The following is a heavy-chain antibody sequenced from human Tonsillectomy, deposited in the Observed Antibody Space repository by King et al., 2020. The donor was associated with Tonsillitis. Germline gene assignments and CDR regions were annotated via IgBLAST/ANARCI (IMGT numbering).Heavy chain of an antibody. D-gene: IGHD3-3*01. CDR3: ARETSYDFWSGYPNWFDP. Sequence: QLQESGPGLVKPSQTLSLTCNVSGGSISSGSYYWSWIRQPAGKGLEWSGRIYTSGSTNYNPSLKSRVTMSVATSKNQFSLKLSSVPAADTAVYYCARETSYDFWSGYPNWFDPWGQGTLVTVSS. CDR2: IYTSGST. CDR1: GGSISSGSYY. J-gene: IGHJ5*02. V-gene: IGHV4-61*02.